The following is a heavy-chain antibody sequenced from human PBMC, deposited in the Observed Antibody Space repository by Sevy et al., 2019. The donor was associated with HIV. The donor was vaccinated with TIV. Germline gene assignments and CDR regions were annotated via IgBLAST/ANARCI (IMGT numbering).Heavy chain of an antibody. CDR1: GFTFSSYG. J-gene: IGHJ4*02. D-gene: IGHD4-17*01. CDR2: IRYDGSNK. CDR3: AKSYGDYRQYFDY. Sequence: GGSLRLSCAASGFTFSSYGMHWVRQAPGKGLEWVALIRYDGSNKYYADSVKGRFTISRDNSKNTLYLQMNSLRAEDTAVYYCAKSYGDYRQYFDYWGQGTLVTVSS. V-gene: IGHV3-30*02.